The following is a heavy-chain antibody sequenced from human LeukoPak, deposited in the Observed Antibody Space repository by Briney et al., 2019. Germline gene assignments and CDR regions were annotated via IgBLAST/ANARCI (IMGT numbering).Heavy chain of an antibody. J-gene: IGHJ6*04. CDR1: GGSFSGYY. CDR2: INHIGST. V-gene: IGHV4-34*01. D-gene: IGHD2-2*01. Sequence: PSETLCLTCAVYGGSFSGYYWSWSRHPPGKGREWIGEINHIGSTNYNPSLKSRVTISVDTSKNQFSLKLSSVTAADTDVSSCARGTLVVPAAHPGMDVWGKGTTVTVSS. CDR3: ARGTLVVPAAHPGMDV.